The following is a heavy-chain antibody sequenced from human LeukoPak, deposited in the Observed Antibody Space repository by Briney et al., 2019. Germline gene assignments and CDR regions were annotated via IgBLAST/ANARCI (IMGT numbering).Heavy chain of an antibody. V-gene: IGHV3-33*01. CDR3: AREYAAFDI. CDR1: GFTFSSYG. CDR2: IWYDGSNK. J-gene: IGHJ3*02. Sequence: GGSQRLSCAASGFTFSSYGMHWVRQAPGKGLEWVAVIWYDGSNKYYADSVKGRFTISRDNSKNTLYLQMNSLRAEDTAVYYCAREYAAFDIWGQGTMVTVSS.